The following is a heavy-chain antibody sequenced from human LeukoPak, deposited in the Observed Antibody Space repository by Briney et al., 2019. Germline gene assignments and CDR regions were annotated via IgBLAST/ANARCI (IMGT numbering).Heavy chain of an antibody. CDR3: AKEMGFKIREVMLGFFEY. D-gene: IGHD3-10*01. CDR1: GFTFSSYE. Sequence: PGGSLRLSCAASGFTFSSYEMNWVRQAPGKGLEWVSYISSSGSTIYYADSVKGRFTISRDNSKKTLYLEMNSLRAEDTAVYYCAKEMGFKIREVMLGFFEYWGQGTLVTVSS. J-gene: IGHJ4*02. CDR2: ISSSGSTI. V-gene: IGHV3-48*03.